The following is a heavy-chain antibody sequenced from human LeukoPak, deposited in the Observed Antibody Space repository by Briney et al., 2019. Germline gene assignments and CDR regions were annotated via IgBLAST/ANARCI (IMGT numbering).Heavy chain of an antibody. CDR1: GFTFSSYA. Sequence: GGSLRLSCAASGFTFSSYAMSWVRQAPGKGLEWVSAISGSGGSTYYADSVKGRLTISRDNSKNTLYLQMNSLRAENTAVYYCAKDPLMTTVTTPPGPWGQGTLVTVSS. CDR3: AKDPLMTTVTTPPGP. V-gene: IGHV3-23*01. CDR2: ISGSGGST. D-gene: IGHD4-17*01. J-gene: IGHJ5*02.